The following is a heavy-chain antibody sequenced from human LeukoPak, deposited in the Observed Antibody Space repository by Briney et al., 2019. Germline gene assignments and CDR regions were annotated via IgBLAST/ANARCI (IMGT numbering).Heavy chain of an antibody. D-gene: IGHD5-12*01. Sequence: ARTPSLTWSMTGVSLGNRNVCRWVRQTPLKLLAGTGEVYHSCNTNYIPSLKSRVTISVDKSKNQCSLKLSSVTAADTAVYYFTRDLGYIRHFDYWGQGTLVTVSS. V-gene: IGHV4-4*02. J-gene: IGHJ4*02. CDR1: GVSLGNRNV. CDR2: VYHSCNT. CDR3: TRDLGYIRHFDY.